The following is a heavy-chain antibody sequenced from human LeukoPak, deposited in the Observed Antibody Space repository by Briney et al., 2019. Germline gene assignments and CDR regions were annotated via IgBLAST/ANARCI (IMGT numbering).Heavy chain of an antibody. V-gene: IGHV3-23*01. D-gene: IGHD2-15*01. CDR2: ISGSGGNT. CDR1: GFTFTSYA. CDR3: AKAPVTTCRGAFCYPFDY. Sequence: GGSLRLSCAASGFTFTSYAMNWVRQPPGKGLEWVSAISGSGGNTYYADSVKGRFTISRDSSKNTLFLQMNRLRPEDAAVYYCAKAPVTTCRGAFCYPFDYWGLGTLVTVSS. J-gene: IGHJ4*02.